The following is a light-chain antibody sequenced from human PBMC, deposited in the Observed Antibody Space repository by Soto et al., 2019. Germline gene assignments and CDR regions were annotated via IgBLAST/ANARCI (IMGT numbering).Light chain of an antibody. CDR3: QVWDSSGDLVV. CDR2: DDN. V-gene: IGLV3-21*02. Sequence: SYELTQPLSVSVAPGQTASITCGGNKIGSQSVHWYQQKPGQAPVLVVYDDNDRPSGIPERFSGSDSGNTATLTISRVEAGDEADYYCQVWDSSGDLVVFGGGTQLTVL. CDR1: KIGSQS. J-gene: IGLJ2*01.